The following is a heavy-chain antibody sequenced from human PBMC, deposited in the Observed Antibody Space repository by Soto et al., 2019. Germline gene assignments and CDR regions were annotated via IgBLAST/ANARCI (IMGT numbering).Heavy chain of an antibody. D-gene: IGHD3-10*01. CDR3: ARRYGWLYFDY. V-gene: IGHV4-59*08. J-gene: IGHJ4*02. Sequence: SETLCLTCTVSGGSISSYYWSWIRQPPGKGLEWIGYIYYSGSTYYNPSLKSRVTISVDTSKNQFSLKLTSVTAADTALYYCARRYGWLYFDYWGQGSLVTVSS. CDR1: GGSISSYY. CDR2: IYYSGST.